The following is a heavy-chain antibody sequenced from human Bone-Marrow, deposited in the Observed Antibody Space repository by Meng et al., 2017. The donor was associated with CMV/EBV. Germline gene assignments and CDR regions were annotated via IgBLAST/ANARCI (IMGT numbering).Heavy chain of an antibody. CDR2: ISSSGSTI. Sequence: GESLKISCAASGFTFSSYEMNWVRQAPGKGLEWVSYISSSGSTIYYADSVKGRFTISRDNSKNTLYLQMNSLRAEDTAVYYCAKGARWEVPAARDLFDYWGQGTLVTVSS. D-gene: IGHD2-2*01. J-gene: IGHJ4*02. CDR3: AKGARWEVPAARDLFDY. V-gene: IGHV3-48*03. CDR1: GFTFSSYE.